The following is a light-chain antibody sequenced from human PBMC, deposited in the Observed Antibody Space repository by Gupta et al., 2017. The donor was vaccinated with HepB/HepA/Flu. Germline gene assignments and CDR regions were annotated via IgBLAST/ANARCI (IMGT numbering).Light chain of an antibody. Sequence: EIVMTQSPATLSVSPGERATLSCRASQNINSNLAWYQQKPGQAPRLLIYGVSTRDTGVPARFSGSGYGTEFALTISSRQSEDFAVYYCQQSENWPTWTFGQGTKVEIK. CDR3: QQSENWPTWT. CDR1: QNINSN. CDR2: GVS. J-gene: IGKJ1*01. V-gene: IGKV3-15*01.